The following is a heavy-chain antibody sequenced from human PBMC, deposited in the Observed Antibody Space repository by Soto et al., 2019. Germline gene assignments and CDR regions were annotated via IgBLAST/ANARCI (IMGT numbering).Heavy chain of an antibody. CDR1: GFTFSDYY. CDR2: ISSSSSYT. J-gene: IGHJ4*02. V-gene: IGHV3-11*06. D-gene: IGHD3-3*01. CDR3: ARSMFGSCEWLLFSCGGPYDY. Sequence: PGGSLRLSCAASGFTFSDYYMSWIRQAPGKGLEWVSYISSSSSYTNYADSVKGRFTISRNNAKNSLYLQMNSLRAEDTAVYYCARSMFGSCEWLLFSCGGPYDYWGQGALVTVSS.